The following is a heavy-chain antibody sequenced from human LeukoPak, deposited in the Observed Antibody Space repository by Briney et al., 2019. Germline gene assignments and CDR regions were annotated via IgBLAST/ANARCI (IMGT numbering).Heavy chain of an antibody. D-gene: IGHD3-22*01. CDR2: IYHTGTT. V-gene: IGHV4-39*01. CDR3: ARLSRYYDRSSYFFDDY. CDR1: GGSISDTSYY. Sequence: PSETLSLTCNVSGGSISDTSYYWGWIRQPPGKGLEWIGSIYHTGTTYYNPSLKSRVTISVDTSKNQFSLRLTSVTAADTAVYYCARLSRYYDRSSYFFDDYWGQGTLVTVSS. J-gene: IGHJ4*02.